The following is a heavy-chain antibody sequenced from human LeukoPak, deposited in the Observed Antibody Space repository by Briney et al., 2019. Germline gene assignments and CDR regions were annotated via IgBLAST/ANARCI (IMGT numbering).Heavy chain of an antibody. V-gene: IGHV1-8*01. D-gene: IGHD2-2*01. CDR3: ARGGMKDIVVVPAARSKYGMDV. J-gene: IGHJ6*02. CDR2: MNPNSDNT. CDR1: GYTFTSYD. Sequence: ASVKVSCKASGYTFTSYDINWVRQATGQGLEWMGWMNPNSDNTGYAQKFQGRVTMTRNTSISTAYMELSSLRSEDTAVYYCARGGMKDIVVVPAARSKYGMDVWGQGTTVTVSS.